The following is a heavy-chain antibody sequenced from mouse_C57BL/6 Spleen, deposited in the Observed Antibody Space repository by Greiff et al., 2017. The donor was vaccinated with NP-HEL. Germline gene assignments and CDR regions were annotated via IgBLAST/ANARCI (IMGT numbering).Heavy chain of an antibody. J-gene: IGHJ2*01. Sequence: EVQLQQSGPVLVKPWASVKMSCKASGYTFTDYFMNWVKQSHGKSLEWIGFIHPYNGGASYNQKFKGKATLTVDKSSSTAYMELHSLTSEDSAVYYCEREGDGFPVNYWGQGTTLTVSS. V-gene: IGHV1-19*01. CDR2: IHPYNGGA. CDR3: EREGDGFPVNY. CDR1: GYTFTDYF. D-gene: IGHD2-3*01.